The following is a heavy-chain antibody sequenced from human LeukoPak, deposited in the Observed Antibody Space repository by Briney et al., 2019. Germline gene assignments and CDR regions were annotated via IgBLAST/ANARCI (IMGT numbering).Heavy chain of an antibody. V-gene: IGHV1-8*01. J-gene: IGHJ4*02. CDR2: MNPNSGNT. CDR1: GYTFTSYD. D-gene: IGHD3-10*01. CDR3: ARGLKYYGSGSYYEKGLSDY. Sequence: ASVKVSCKASGYTFTSYDINWVRQATGQGLEWMGWMNPNSGNTGYAQKFQGRVTMTRNTSISTAYMELSSLRSEDTAVYYCARGLKYYGSGSYYEKGLSDYWGQGTLVTVSS.